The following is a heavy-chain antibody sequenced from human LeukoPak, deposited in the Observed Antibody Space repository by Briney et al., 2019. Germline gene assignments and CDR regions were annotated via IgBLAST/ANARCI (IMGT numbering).Heavy chain of an antibody. V-gene: IGHV4-59*01. J-gene: IGHJ4*02. CDR2: IYYSGST. CDR1: GGSISSYY. CDR3: ARGLGSNFDY. Sequence: PSETLSLTCTVSGGSISSYYWSWIRQPPGKGLEWIGYIYYSGSTNYNPSLKSRVTISVDTSKNQFSLKLSSVTAADTAVYHCARGLGSNFDYWGQGTLVTVSS. D-gene: IGHD7-27*01.